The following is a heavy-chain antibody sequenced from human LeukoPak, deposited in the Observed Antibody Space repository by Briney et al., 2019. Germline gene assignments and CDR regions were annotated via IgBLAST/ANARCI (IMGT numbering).Heavy chain of an antibody. J-gene: IGHJ4*02. CDR1: GFIFSNAW. CDR3: ARGVYIVVVVAATLASTNFDY. CDR2: ISYDGSNK. D-gene: IGHD2-15*01. V-gene: IGHV3-30*03. Sequence: QAGGSLRLSCAASGFIFSNAWMNWVRQAPGKGLEWVAVISYDGSNKYYADSVKGRFTISRDNSKNTLYLQMNSLRAEDTAVYYCARGVYIVVVVAATLASTNFDYWGQGTLVTVSS.